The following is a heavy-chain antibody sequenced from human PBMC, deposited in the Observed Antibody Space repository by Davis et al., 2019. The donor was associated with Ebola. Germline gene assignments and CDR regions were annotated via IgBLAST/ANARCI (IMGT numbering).Heavy chain of an antibody. Sequence: SETLSLTCAVYGGSFSGYYWSWIRQPPGKGLEWIGYIYYSGSTNYNPSLKSRVTISVDTSKNQFSLKLSSVTAADTAVYYCARHLGYCTGGVCYTGSGWFDPWGQGTLVTVSS. CDR1: GGSFSGYY. J-gene: IGHJ5*02. CDR2: IYYSGST. D-gene: IGHD2-8*02. V-gene: IGHV4-59*08. CDR3: ARHLGYCTGGVCYTGSGWFDP.